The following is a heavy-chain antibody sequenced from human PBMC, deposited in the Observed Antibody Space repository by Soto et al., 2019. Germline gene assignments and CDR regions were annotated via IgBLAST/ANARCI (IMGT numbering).Heavy chain of an antibody. CDR1: GDSVSSNSAA. CDR2: TYYRSKWYN. CDR3: ARAPGVTMVRGVIIPWAYYYYGMDV. Sequence: SQTLSLPCAISGDSVSSNSAAWNWIRQSPSRGLEWLGRTYYRSKWYNDYAVSVKSRITINPDTSKNQFSLQLNSVTPEDTAAYYCARAPGVTMVRGVIIPWAYYYYGMDVWGQGTTVTVSS. D-gene: IGHD3-10*01. V-gene: IGHV6-1*01. J-gene: IGHJ6*02.